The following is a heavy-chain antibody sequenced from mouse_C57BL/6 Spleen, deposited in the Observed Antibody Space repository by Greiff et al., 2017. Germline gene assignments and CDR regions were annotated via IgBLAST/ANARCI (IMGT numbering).Heavy chain of an antibody. J-gene: IGHJ2*01. CDR2: IDPEDGET. CDR3: AREWDGGY. D-gene: IGHD4-1*01. Sequence: VQLQQSGAELVKPGASVKLSCTASGFNIKDYHMHWVKQRTEQGLEWIGRIDPEDGETKYAPELQGKATITADTTSNTAYLQLSSLTSEDTAVYYCAREWDGGYWGQGTTLTVSS. V-gene: IGHV14-2*01. CDR1: GFNIKDYH.